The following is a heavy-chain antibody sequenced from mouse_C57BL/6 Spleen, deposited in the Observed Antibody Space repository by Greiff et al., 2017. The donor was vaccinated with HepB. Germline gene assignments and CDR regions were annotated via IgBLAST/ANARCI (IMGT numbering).Heavy chain of an antibody. V-gene: IGHV1-64*01. D-gene: IGHD4-1*02. Sequence: VQLQQPGAELVKPGASVKLSCKASGYTFTSYWMHWVKQRPGQGLEWIGMIHPNSGSTNYNEKFKSKATLTVDKSSSTAYMQLSSLTSEDSAVYYCAKPSTGTSYFDYWGQGTTLTVSS. CDR1: GYTFTSYW. CDR2: IHPNSGST. J-gene: IGHJ2*01. CDR3: AKPSTGTSYFDY.